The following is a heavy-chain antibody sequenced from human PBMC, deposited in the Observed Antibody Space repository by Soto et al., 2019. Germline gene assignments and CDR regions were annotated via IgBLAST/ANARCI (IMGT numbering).Heavy chain of an antibody. CDR1: GYSFTSYW. Sequence: GESLKISCKGSGYSFTSYWIGWVRQMPGKGLEWMGIIYPGDSDTRYSPSFQGQVTISADKSISTAYLQWSSLKASDTAMYYCERARYYYDSSGYPKPYYSDYRGQGTLVTVSS. CDR3: ERARYYYDSSGYPKPYYSDY. CDR2: IYPGDSDT. J-gene: IGHJ4*02. V-gene: IGHV5-51*01. D-gene: IGHD3-22*01.